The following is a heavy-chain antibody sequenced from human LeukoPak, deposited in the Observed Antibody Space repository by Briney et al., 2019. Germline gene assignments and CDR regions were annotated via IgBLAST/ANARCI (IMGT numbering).Heavy chain of an antibody. V-gene: IGHV3-21*01. CDR1: GFTFSSYS. CDR2: ISSSSSYI. J-gene: IGHJ5*02. CDR3: ARDSPYYYDSSGYPNWFDP. Sequence: GGSLRLSCAASGFTFSSYSMNWVRQAPGKGLEWVSSISSSSSYIYYADPVKGRFTISRDNAKNSLYLQMNSLRAEDTAVYYCARDSPYYYDSSGYPNWFDPWGQGTLVTVSS. D-gene: IGHD3-22*01.